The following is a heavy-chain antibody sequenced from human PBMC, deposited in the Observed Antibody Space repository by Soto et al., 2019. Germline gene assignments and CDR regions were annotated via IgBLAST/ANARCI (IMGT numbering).Heavy chain of an antibody. Sequence: SETLSLTCTVSGDSISSYYWSWIRQPAGKGMEWIGRIHTTGSTNYNPSLKSRVTISVDTSKNQFSLKVSSVTAADTAVYYCARLGSGSQNWFDPWGQGTLVTVSS. D-gene: IGHD3-10*01. CDR2: IHTTGST. J-gene: IGHJ5*02. CDR1: GDSISSYY. CDR3: ARLGSGSQNWFDP. V-gene: IGHV4-4*07.